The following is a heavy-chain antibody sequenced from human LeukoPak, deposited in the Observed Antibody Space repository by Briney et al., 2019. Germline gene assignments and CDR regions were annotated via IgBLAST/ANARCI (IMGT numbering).Heavy chain of an antibody. CDR1: GFTFSYYG. V-gene: IGHV3-30*02. CDR3: AKDLETYSKLPNDAFDI. J-gene: IGHJ3*02. Sequence: GGSLRLSCAASGFTFSYYGMHWVRQAPGKGLEWVAFIQYDGSNKYYADSVKGRFTISRDNSKNTLYLQMNSLRTEDTAVYYCAKDLETYSKLPNDAFDIWGQGTMVTVSS. CDR2: IQYDGSNK. D-gene: IGHD4-11*01.